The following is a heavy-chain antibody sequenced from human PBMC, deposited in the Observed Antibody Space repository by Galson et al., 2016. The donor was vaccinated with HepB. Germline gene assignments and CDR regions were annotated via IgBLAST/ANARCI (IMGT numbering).Heavy chain of an antibody. V-gene: IGHV1-18*04. J-gene: IGHJ4*02. CDR2: ISAYNGNT. D-gene: IGHD6-19*01. CDR3: ARRYNSGWEGDY. Sequence: SVKVSCKASGYTFSSYAISWVRQAPGQGLEWMGWISAYNGNTKYAHKLQGRLTMTTDTSTSTAYMELRSLRSDDTAVYYCARRYNSGWEGDYWGQGTLVTVSS. CDR1: GYTFSSYA.